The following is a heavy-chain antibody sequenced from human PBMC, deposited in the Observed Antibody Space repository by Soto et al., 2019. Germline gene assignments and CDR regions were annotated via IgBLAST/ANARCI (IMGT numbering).Heavy chain of an antibody. CDR1: GYSISSGYY. J-gene: IGHJ3*02. V-gene: IGHV4-38-2*01. D-gene: IGHD3-22*01. CDR3: ARVAITMIVVVITRPDAFDI. CDR2: IYHSGST. Sequence: SSETLSLTCAVSGYSISSGYYWGWIRQPPGKGLEWIGSIYHSGSTYYNPSLKSRVTISVDTSKDQFSLKLSSVTAADTAVYYCARVAITMIVVVITRPDAFDIWGQGTMVTVSS.